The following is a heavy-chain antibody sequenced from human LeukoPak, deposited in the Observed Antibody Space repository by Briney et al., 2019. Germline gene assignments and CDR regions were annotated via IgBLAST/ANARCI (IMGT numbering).Heavy chain of an antibody. Sequence: SSETLSLTCTVSGGSISSYYWSWIRQPPGKGLEWIGYIYYSGSTNYNPSLKSRVTISVDRSKNHFSLELNSVTAADTAVYYCARVMYGEGVRFDPWGQGTLVTVSS. J-gene: IGHJ5*02. V-gene: IGHV4-59*12. CDR2: IYYSGST. CDR3: ARVMYGEGVRFDP. D-gene: IGHD2-8*01. CDR1: GGSISSYY.